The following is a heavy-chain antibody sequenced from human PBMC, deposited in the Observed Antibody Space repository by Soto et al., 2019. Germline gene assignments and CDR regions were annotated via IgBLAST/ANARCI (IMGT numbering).Heavy chain of an antibody. CDR1: GFSLSTSGVG. D-gene: IGHD5-12*01. J-gene: IGHJ4*02. CDR2: IYWDEDK. CDR3: ARQMATMDYFDY. Sequence: QITLKESGPTLVKPTQTLTLTCTFSGFSLSTSGVGVGWIRQPPGKALEWLALIYWDEDKRYSPSLKSRLTITKDTSKNQVVLTMTNMDPVDTATYYCARQMATMDYFDYWGQGTLVTVSS. V-gene: IGHV2-5*02.